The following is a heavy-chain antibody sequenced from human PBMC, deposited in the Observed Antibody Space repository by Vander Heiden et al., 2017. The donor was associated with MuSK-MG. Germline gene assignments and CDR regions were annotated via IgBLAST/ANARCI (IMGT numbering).Heavy chain of an antibody. Sequence: QVQLVQAGPEVKKPVASVKVYCTVSAYTLTALARHGVRQAPGKGLEWMGGFDPEDGETIYAQKCQGRVNMTEDRSTDTAYMELSSLRSEDTAVYYRATLRPRKQWLVRHALDIWGQGTMVTVSS. V-gene: IGHV1-24*01. D-gene: IGHD6-19*01. CDR3: ATLRPRKQWLVRHALDI. CDR2: FDPEDGET. CDR1: AYTLTALA. J-gene: IGHJ3*02.